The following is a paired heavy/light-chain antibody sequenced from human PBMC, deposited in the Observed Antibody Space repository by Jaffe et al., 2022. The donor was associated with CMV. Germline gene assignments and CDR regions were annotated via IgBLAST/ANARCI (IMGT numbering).Light chain of an antibody. J-gene: IGLJ2*01. V-gene: IGLV2-14*03. CDR1: SSDVGGYNY. Sequence: QSALTQPASVSGSPGQSITISCTGTSSDVGGYNYVSWYQQHPGKAPKLMIYDVTTRPSGVSNRFSGSKSGNTASLTISGLQTEDEAHYYCSSYAGGNNLLFGGGTKLTVL. CDR2: DVT. CDR3: SSYAGGNNLL.
Heavy chain of an antibody. D-gene: IGHD3-10*01. V-gene: IGHV3-23*01. CDR3: AKAIRGVLISWDS. J-gene: IGHJ4*02. CDR2: IRSTDDAT. Sequence: EVQLLESGGGLVQPGESLRLSCAASGFAFSNNAMSWLRQAPGKGLEWVSSIRSTDDATYYADSVKGRFTISKDNSKNILYLQMNSLRAEDTAIYYCAKAIRGVLISWDSWGQGTLVIVSS. CDR1: GFAFSNNA.